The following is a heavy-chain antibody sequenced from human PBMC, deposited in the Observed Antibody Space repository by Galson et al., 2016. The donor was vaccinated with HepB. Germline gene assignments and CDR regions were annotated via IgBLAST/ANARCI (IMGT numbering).Heavy chain of an antibody. J-gene: IGHJ6*02. V-gene: IGHV1-46*01. Sequence: KVSCKASGYTFATYYMHWVRQAPGQGLEWVGIINPSGASTNYAQKFQGRVTMTRDTSTSTVYMELSSLRSEDTAVYYCATSYGDYAINYYGMDVWGQGTTVTVSS. CDR3: ATSYGDYAINYYGMDV. CDR1: GYTFATYY. D-gene: IGHD4-17*01. CDR2: INPSGAST.